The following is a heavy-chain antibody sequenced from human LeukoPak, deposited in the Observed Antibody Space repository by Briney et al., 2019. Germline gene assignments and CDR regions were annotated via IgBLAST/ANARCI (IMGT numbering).Heavy chain of an antibody. CDR1: GFTFSSYG. Sequence: GGSLRLSCAASGFTFSSYGMHWVRQAPGKGLEWVAVIWYDGSNKYYADSVKGRFTISRDNSKNTLYLQMNSLRAEDTAVYYCAREYSSSGGFDYWGQGTLVTVSS. D-gene: IGHD6-6*01. CDR2: IWYDGSNK. CDR3: AREYSSSGGFDY. V-gene: IGHV3-33*01. J-gene: IGHJ4*02.